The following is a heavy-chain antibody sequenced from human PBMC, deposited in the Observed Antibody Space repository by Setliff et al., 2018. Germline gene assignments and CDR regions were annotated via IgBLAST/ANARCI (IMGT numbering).Heavy chain of an antibody. J-gene: IGHJ4*02. CDR2: IIPIFGTA. CDR3: ARVRPDGSGNYFKY. D-gene: IGHD3-10*01. V-gene: IGHV1-69*05. CDR1: GGTFSSYA. Sequence: GASVKVSCKASGGTFSSYAISWVRQAPGQGLEWMGGIIPIFGTANYAQKFQGRVTMTTDTSTRTAYMEVTSLRSEDTAVYYCARVRPDGSGNYFKYWGQGTLVTVSS.